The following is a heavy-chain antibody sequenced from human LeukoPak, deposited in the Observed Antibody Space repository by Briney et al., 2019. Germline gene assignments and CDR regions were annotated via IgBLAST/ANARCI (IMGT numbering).Heavy chain of an antibody. D-gene: IGHD6-19*01. V-gene: IGHV1-69*06. CDR2: IIPIFGTA. J-gene: IGHJ4*02. CDR1: GGTFSSYA. CDR3: ATLDLAVAGTNYFDY. Sequence: SVKVSCKASGGTFSSYAISWVRQAPGQGLEWMGGIIPIFGTANYAQKFQGRVTITADKSTSTAYMELSSLRSEDTAVYYCATLDLAVAGTNYFDYWGQGTLVTVSS.